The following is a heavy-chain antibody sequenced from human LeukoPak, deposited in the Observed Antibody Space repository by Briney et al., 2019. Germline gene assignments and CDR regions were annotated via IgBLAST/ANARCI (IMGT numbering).Heavy chain of an antibody. CDR2: IYYSGST. V-gene: IGHV4-39*07. CDR1: GDSISSGDYY. D-gene: IGHD6-6*01. J-gene: IGHJ4*02. CDR3: AREQLVHESFDY. Sequence: SETLSLTCTVSGDSISSGDYYWGWIRQPPGKGLEWIGNIYYSGSTYYNPSLKSRLTILEDTSKNQFSLKLSSVTAADTAVYYCAREQLVHESFDYWGQGTLVTVSS.